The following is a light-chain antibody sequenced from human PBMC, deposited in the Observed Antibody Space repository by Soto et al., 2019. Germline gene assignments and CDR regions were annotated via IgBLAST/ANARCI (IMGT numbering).Light chain of an antibody. V-gene: IGLV2-14*01. J-gene: IGLJ3*02. CDR1: SSDVGGYNF. Sequence: QSALTQPASVSGSPGQSITISCTGTSSDVGGYNFVSWYQQHPGKAPKLMIYEDSNRPSGVSNRFSGSKSGNTASLTISGLQAADEADYHCCSYINSSTLVFGGGTKLTVL. CDR3: CSYINSSTLV. CDR2: EDS.